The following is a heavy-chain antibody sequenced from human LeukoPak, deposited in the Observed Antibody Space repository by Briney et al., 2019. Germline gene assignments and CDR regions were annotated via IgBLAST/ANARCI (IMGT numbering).Heavy chain of an antibody. CDR1: GGSMSSSSYY. CDR2: IYYSGST. J-gene: IGHJ6*02. CDR3: AREQRHYDSSEYWYHYYGMDV. V-gene: IGHV4-39*06. Sequence: PSETLSLTCTVSGGSMSSSSYYWGWIRQPPGKGLEWIGNIYYSGSTYSNPPLQSRLTISIDTSRNQFTLKLTSVTAADTAVYYCAREQRHYDSSEYWYHYYGMDVWGQGTTVTVSS. D-gene: IGHD3-22*01.